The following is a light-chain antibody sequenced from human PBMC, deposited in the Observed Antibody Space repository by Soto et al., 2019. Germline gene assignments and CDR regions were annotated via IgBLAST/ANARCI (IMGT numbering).Light chain of an antibody. V-gene: IGKV3-20*01. CDR1: QSVSSNN. J-gene: IGKJ1*01. Sequence: EIVMTQSPATLSVSPGERATLSCRASQSVSSNNLAWYQQRPGQAPRVVIYGASTRATGIPERFSGSGSGTDFTLTISRLEPEDFAVYYCQQYGSSPWTFGQGTKVDI. CDR3: QQYGSSPWT. CDR2: GAS.